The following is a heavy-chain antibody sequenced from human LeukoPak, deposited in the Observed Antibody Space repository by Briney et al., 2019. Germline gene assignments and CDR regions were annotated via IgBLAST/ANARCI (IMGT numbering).Heavy chain of an antibody. CDR1: GFTFSAYE. Sequence: GGSLRLSCAASGFTFSAYEMNWVCQAPGKGLEWVSYISSSGSTMYYADSVKGRFTISRVNARNSLYLRMNSLRAEDTAVYYCVRGVPGDYWGQGTLVTVSS. J-gene: IGHJ4*02. D-gene: IGHD1-1*01. CDR2: ISSSGSTM. V-gene: IGHV3-48*03. CDR3: VRGVPGDY.